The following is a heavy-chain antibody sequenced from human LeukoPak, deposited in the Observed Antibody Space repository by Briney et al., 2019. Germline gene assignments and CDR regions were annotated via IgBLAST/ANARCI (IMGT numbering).Heavy chain of an antibody. J-gene: IGHJ4*02. V-gene: IGHV4-59*08. CDR1: GGSFSGYY. D-gene: IGHD5-18*01. CDR2: IYYSGNT. Sequence: PSETLCLTCTVSGGSFSGYYWSWIRQPPGKGLEWIGYIYYSGNTNYYPSLKSRVTISIDTSKNQFSLRMNSVTAADTAVYYCARLQSGNTYGIIDYWGQGTPVTVSS. CDR3: ARLQSGNTYGIIDY.